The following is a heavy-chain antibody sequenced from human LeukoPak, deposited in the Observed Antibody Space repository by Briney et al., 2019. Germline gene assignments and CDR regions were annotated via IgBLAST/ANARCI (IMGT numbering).Heavy chain of an antibody. Sequence: ASVKVSCKASGYTFTSYGISWVRQAPGQGLEWMGWISAYNGNTNYAQKLQGRVTMTTDTSTSTAYMELRSLRSDDTAVYYCARDPKYCSGGSCHDYWGQGTLVTVSS. J-gene: IGHJ4*02. CDR3: ARDPKYCSGGSCHDY. D-gene: IGHD2-15*01. CDR1: GYTFTSYG. CDR2: ISAYNGNT. V-gene: IGHV1-18*01.